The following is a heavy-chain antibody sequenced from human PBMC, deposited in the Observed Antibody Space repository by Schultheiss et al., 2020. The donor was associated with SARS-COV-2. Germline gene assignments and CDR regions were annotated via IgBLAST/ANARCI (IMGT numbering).Heavy chain of an antibody. CDR2: AHHTGRT. J-gene: IGHJ5*02. Sequence: SETLSLTCAVSGGSLNTGSYYWTWIRQPPGKGLEWIGSAHHTGRTYYNPSLKSRVTISVDTSKNQFSLKLSSVTAADTAVYYCARGRKGPRPYHPFDAWGQGTLVTVSS. V-gene: IGHV4-39*07. CDR1: GGSLNTGSYY. CDR3: ARGRKGPRPYHPFDA. D-gene: IGHD2-21*01.